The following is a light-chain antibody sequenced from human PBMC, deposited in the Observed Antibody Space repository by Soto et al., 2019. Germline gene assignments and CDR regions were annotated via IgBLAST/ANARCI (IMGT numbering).Light chain of an antibody. CDR2: EVS. J-gene: IGLJ1*01. CDR3: CSYGGSSNYV. V-gene: IGLV2-8*01. Sequence: QSALTQPPSASGSPGQSVTISCTGTSSDVGEYNVSWYQQHPGKAPKIMIYEVSRRPSGVPDRFSGSKAGNTASLTVSGLQAEDEADYYCCSYGGSSNYVFGNGTKVTVL. CDR1: SSDVGEYN.